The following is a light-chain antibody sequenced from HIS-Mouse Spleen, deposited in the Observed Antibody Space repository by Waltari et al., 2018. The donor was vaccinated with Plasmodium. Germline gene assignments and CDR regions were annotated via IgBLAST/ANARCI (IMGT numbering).Light chain of an antibody. CDR1: ALPKKY. V-gene: IGLV3-10*01. CDR3: YSTDSSGNHRV. Sequence: SYELTQPPSASVSQGQPARLTCSGDALPKKYAYAYQQKSGQAPGLVIYEDSNRPSGIPERFSGSSSGTMATLTISGAQVEDEADYYCYSTDSSGNHRVFGGGTKLTVL. J-gene: IGLJ3*02. CDR2: EDS.